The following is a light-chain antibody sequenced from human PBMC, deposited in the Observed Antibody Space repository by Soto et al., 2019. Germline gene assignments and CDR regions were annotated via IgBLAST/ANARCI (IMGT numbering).Light chain of an antibody. CDR1: QRISSTF. V-gene: IGKV3-20*01. CDR3: QQCGGSPT. CDR2: GAS. J-gene: IGKJ1*01. Sequence: EIVLTQSPGTLSLSPGERASLSCRASQRISSTFLAWYQQKPGQAPRLLIYGASSRATGIPDRISGSGYGTDFTLTISRLEAEDFAMYYCQQCGGSPTFGQGTKVEVK.